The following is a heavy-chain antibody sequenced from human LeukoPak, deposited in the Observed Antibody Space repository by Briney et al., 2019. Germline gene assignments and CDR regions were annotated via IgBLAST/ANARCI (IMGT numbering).Heavy chain of an antibody. J-gene: IGHJ4*02. D-gene: IGHD2-2*01. V-gene: IGHV1-69*06. CDR3: ARVQLGYCSSTSCYGYDY. CDR2: IIPIFGTS. CDR1: GGTFSSYA. Sequence: SVKVSCKASGGTFSSYAISWVRQAPGQGLEWMGGIIPIFGTSNYAQKFQGRVTITADKSTSTAYMELSSLRSEDPAVYYCARVQLGYCSSTSCYGYDYWGQGTLVTVSS.